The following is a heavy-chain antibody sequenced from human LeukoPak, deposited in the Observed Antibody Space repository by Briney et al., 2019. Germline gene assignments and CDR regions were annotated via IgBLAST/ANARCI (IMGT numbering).Heavy chain of an antibody. CDR1: GGSISSGGYS. J-gene: IGHJ3*02. CDR2: MYHSGTT. D-gene: IGHD3-22*01. CDR3: VRGYYYDSSGYWVRAFDI. Sequence: SQTLSLSCAVSGGSISSGGYSWSWIRQPPGKGLEWIGYMYHSGTTHYNPSLKSRVTISVDRSKNQFSLKLSSVTAADTAVYYCVRGYYYDSSGYWVRAFDIWGQGTMVTVSS. V-gene: IGHV4-30-2*01.